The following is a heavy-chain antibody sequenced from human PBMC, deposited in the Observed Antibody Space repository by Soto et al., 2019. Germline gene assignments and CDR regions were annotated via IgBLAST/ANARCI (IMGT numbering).Heavy chain of an antibody. Sequence: SETLSLTCFVSGDSINITYGGVGFARPPGKGRGGIGEIYHTGGRSYMPSLRGRITLSVDTSKNQFSLKLTSVTAADTAVYYCARAVYCTTANCWDDFHYYNIDVWGQGTAVTVSS. V-gene: IGHV4-4*02. CDR2: IYHTGGR. J-gene: IGHJ6*02. CDR3: ARAVYCTTANCWDDFHYYNIDV. D-gene: IGHD2-2*01. CDR1: GDSINITYG.